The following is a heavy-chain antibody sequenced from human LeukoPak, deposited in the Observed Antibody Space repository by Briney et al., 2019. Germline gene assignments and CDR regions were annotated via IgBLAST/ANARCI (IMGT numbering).Heavy chain of an antibody. CDR1: GDSVSSNSAA. Sequence: SQTLSLTCVISGDSVSSNSAAWNWIRQSPSSGLEWLGRTYFRSKWYSDYTMSVKGRITISGDTSKNQFSLQLNSVTPEDTAVYFCARSIPATGNTFDYWGQGTRFTVSS. D-gene: IGHD6-13*01. CDR2: TYFRSKWYS. V-gene: IGHV6-1*01. CDR3: ARSIPATGNTFDY. J-gene: IGHJ4*02.